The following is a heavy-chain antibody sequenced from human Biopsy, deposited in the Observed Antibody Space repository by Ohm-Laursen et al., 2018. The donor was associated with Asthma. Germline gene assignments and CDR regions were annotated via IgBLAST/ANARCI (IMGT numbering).Heavy chain of an antibody. V-gene: IGHV2-5*02. Sequence: TQTLTLTGSFSGFSLRTPGVGVGWISQSPGKALEWLALIYWDDYNLFRPSLKRRLTITKDPSKNQVVLTMTKMDPVDSGTYYCALSQDSGFDDHSPSWFDPWGQGTLVTVSS. CDR3: ALSQDSGFDDHSPSWFDP. J-gene: IGHJ5*02. D-gene: IGHD3-9*01. CDR2: IYWDDYN. CDR1: GFSLRTPGVG.